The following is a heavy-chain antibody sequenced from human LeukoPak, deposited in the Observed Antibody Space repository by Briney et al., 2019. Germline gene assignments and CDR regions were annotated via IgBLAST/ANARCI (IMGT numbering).Heavy chain of an antibody. J-gene: IGHJ3*02. Sequence: ASVKVSCKASGGTFSSYAISWVRQAPGQGLEWMGRIIPIFGTANYAQKFQGRVTITTDESTSTAYMELSSLRSEDTAVYYCATGVYCYGYWRGAFDIWGQGTMVTVSS. CDR3: ATGVYCYGYWRGAFDI. CDR1: GGTFSSYA. V-gene: IGHV1-69*05. CDR2: IIPIFGTA. D-gene: IGHD5-18*01.